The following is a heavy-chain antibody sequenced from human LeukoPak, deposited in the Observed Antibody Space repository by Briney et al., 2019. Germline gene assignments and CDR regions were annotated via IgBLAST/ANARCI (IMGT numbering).Heavy chain of an antibody. CDR1: GLSVRSND. CDR2: MYSGSST. J-gene: IGHJ3*01. CDR3: ARDRYCSGGSCYGNAFDL. V-gene: IGHV3-53*01. Sequence: GGSLRPSCAASGLSVRSNDITSVRQSPRKGLEWCSIMYSGSSTDCADSVKGRFIISRDHSKNTLYLQMNSLRAEDTAVYYCARDRYCSGGSCYGNAFDLWGQGTMVTVSS. D-gene: IGHD2-15*01.